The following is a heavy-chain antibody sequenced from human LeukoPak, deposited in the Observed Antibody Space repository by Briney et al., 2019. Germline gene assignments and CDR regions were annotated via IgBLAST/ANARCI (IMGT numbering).Heavy chain of an antibody. D-gene: IGHD6-19*01. Sequence: GGSLRLSCAASGFNFRLYGIHWVRQTPGKGLEWVAVTSQDGKNQYFADFAKGRFTVSRDNSKNTVHLEMSTLRSEDSAVYYCGAGHFAGVDYWGLGTSVTVSS. CDR3: GAGHFAGVDY. V-gene: IGHV3-30*03. CDR2: TSQDGKNQ. J-gene: IGHJ4*02. CDR1: GFNFRLYG.